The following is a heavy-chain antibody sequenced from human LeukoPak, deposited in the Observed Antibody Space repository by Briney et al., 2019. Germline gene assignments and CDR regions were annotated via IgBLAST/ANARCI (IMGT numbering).Heavy chain of an antibody. D-gene: IGHD3/OR15-3a*01. CDR3: ATTFGLTAFGGFDY. Sequence: PSQTLSLTCTVSGASISSITYYWSWIRQHPEKGLEWIGYIYYSGSTYYSPSLKSRATISIDTSKSQFSLKLTSVTAADTAVYYCATTFGLTAFGGFDYWGRGTLVTVSS. CDR1: GASISSITYY. CDR2: IYYSGST. J-gene: IGHJ4*02. V-gene: IGHV4-31*03.